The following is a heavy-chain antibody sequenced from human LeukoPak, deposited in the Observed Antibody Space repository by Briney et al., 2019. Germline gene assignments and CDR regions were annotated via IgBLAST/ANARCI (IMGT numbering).Heavy chain of an antibody. J-gene: IGHJ4*02. Sequence: SQTLSLTCAVSGGSISSGGYYWSWIRQHPGKGLEWIGCIYYSGSTYYNPSLKSRVTISVDTSKNQFSLKLSSVTAADTAVYYCARRGGYNQDYFDYWGQGTLVTVSS. D-gene: IGHD5-24*01. CDR2: IYYSGST. CDR1: GGSISSGGYY. CDR3: ARRGGYNQDYFDY. V-gene: IGHV4-31*11.